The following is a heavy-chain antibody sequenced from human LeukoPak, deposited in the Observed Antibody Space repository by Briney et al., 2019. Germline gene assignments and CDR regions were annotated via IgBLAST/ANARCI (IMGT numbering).Heavy chain of an antibody. CDR1: GFTFSTYW. V-gene: IGHV3-74*01. D-gene: IGHD5-12*01. CDR2: IKTDGSSK. J-gene: IGHJ4*02. CDR3: ARDRGYTQDY. Sequence: GGSLRLSCAASGFTFSTYWMHWVRQAPGEGLVWVAHIKTDGSSKTYADSVKGRFTISIDKAKNTLYRQMNSLRADDTAVYYCARDRGYTQDYWGQETLVTVSS.